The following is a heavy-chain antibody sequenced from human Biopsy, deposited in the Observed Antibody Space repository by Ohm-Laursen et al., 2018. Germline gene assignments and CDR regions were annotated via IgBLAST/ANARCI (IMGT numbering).Heavy chain of an antibody. CDR1: GGTFSSDI. Sequence: SVKVSCKASGGTFSSDIFAWVRQAPGHRPEWMGDVMPFFGTAQYAPKLQGRVSMTADKTTYTAYMELTSLTSEDTAVYFCARHYYDTSGYNWFDPWGQGTLVTVSS. CDR3: ARHYYDTSGYNWFDP. J-gene: IGHJ5*02. D-gene: IGHD3-22*01. V-gene: IGHV1-69*06. CDR2: VMPFFGTA.